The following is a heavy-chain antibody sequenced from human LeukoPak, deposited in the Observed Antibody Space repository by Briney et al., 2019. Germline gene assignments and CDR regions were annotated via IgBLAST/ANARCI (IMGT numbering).Heavy chain of an antibody. Sequence: KPSETLSLTCAVYGGSFSGYYWSWIRQPPGKGLEWIGEINHSGSTNYNPSLKSRVTISVDTSKNQFSLKLSSVTAADTAVYYCASPSSGWAFDYWGQGTLVTVSS. CDR3: ASPSSGWAFDY. V-gene: IGHV4-34*01. J-gene: IGHJ4*02. D-gene: IGHD6-19*01. CDR2: INHSGST. CDR1: GGSFSGYY.